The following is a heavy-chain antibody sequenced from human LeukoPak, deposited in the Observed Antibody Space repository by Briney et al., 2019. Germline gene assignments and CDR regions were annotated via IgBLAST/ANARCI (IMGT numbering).Heavy chain of an antibody. CDR1: GGPFSGYY. J-gene: IGHJ4*02. V-gene: IGHV4-34*01. CDR2: INHSGST. D-gene: IGHD3-22*01. CDR3: ASLNYYDSSGAAIH. Sequence: PSETLSLTCAVYGGPFSGYYWSWIRQPPGKGLEWIGEINHSGSTNYNPSLKSRVTISVDTSKNQFSLKLSSVTAADTAVYYCASLNYYDSSGAAIHWGQGTLVTVSS.